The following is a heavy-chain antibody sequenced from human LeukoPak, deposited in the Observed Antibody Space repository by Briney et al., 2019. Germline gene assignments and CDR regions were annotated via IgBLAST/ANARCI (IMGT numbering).Heavy chain of an antibody. CDR2: MNPNSGNK. D-gene: IGHD6-13*01. V-gene: IGHV1-8*01. Sequence: RASVKVSCKASGYTFTSYDINWVRQATGKGLEWMVCMNPNSGNKGYAENFRGRVNMTRTTSRSTAYMELSSMRSEDTAVYYCTRASSSWIPYYYYMDVWGKGTTVTVSS. CDR1: GYTFTSYD. CDR3: TRASSSWIPYYYYMDV. J-gene: IGHJ6*03.